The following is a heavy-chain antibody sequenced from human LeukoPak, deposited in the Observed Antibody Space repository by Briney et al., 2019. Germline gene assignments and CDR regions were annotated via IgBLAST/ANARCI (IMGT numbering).Heavy chain of an antibody. CDR3: ARDRGYSYDNYYYYYMDV. D-gene: IGHD5-18*01. V-gene: IGHV1-69*05. CDR2: IIPIFGTA. CDR1: GGTFSSYA. J-gene: IGHJ6*03. Sequence: ASVKVSCKASGGTFSSYAISWVRQAPGQGLEWMGGIIPIFGTANYAQKFQGRVTITTDESTSTAYMELSSLRSEDTAVYYCARDRGYSYDNYYYYYMDVWGKGPRSPSP.